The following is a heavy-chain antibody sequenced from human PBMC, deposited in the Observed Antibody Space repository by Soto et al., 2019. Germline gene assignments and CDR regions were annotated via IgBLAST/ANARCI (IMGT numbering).Heavy chain of an antibody. CDR1: ESTFSNSG. Sequence: LRLSCAASESTFSNSGMHWVRQAPGKGLKWVAVISNDGSDKYYADSVKGRFTISRENSKKTLFLQMNSLRPEDTAVYYCARAPRGFSAYDASLQIDSWGQGTLVTVSS. D-gene: IGHD5-12*01. CDR3: ARAPRGFSAYDASLQIDS. CDR2: ISNDGSDK. J-gene: IGHJ4*02. V-gene: IGHV3-30*03.